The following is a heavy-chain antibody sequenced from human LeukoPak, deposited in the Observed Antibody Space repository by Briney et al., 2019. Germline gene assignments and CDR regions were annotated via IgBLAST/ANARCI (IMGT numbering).Heavy chain of an antibody. D-gene: IGHD6-13*01. CDR3: AKGYSSSWYKNWFDP. CDR1: GFTFSSYA. J-gene: IGHJ5*02. V-gene: IGHV3-23*01. CDR2: ISGSGGST. Sequence: GGSLRLSCAASGFTFSSYAMSWVRQAPGKGLEWVSAISGSGGSTYYADSVKGRFTISRDNSKNTLYLQMNSLRAEDTAVYYCAKGYSSSWYKNWFDPWGQGTLVTVSS.